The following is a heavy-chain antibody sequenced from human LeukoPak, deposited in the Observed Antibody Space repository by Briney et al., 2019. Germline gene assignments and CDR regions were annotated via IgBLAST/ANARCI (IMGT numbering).Heavy chain of an antibody. J-gene: IGHJ4*02. D-gene: IGHD3-16*02. CDR2: IYYSGST. CDR3: ARDHDGYVWGSYRY. Sequence: SETLSLTCTVSGGSISSSSYYWGWLRQPPGTGLEWIGSIYYSGSTYYNPSLKSRVTISVDTSKNQFSLKLSSVTAADTAVYYCARDHDGYVWGSYRYWGQGTLVTVSS. CDR1: GGSISSSSYY. V-gene: IGHV4-39*07.